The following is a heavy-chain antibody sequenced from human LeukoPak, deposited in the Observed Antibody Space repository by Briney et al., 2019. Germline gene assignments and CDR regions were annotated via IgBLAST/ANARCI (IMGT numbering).Heavy chain of an antibody. CDR2: IYYSVCT. J-gene: IGHJ2*01. CDR1: GDSISSSSYY. Sequence: PSETLSLTCTVPGDSISSSSYYSGWIRQPPGKGLEWIGSIYYSVCTYYNPSLKSQVTIAVDTSKNQFSLKLSSVNAADTAVYYCARHRYLWPNYGYFDLWGRGTLVTVSS. D-gene: IGHD1-14*01. CDR3: ARHRYLWPNYGYFDL. V-gene: IGHV4-39*07.